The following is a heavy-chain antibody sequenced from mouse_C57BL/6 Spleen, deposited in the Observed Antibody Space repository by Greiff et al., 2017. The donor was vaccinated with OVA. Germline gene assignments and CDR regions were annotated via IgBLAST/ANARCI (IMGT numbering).Heavy chain of an antibody. Sequence: QVQLQQPGAELVKPGASVKMSCKASGYTFTSYWITWVKQRPGQGLEWIGDIYPGSGSTNYNEKFKSKATLTVDTSSSTAYMQLSSLTSEDSAVYYCATERYGSSYCDVWGTGTTVTVSS. V-gene: IGHV1-55*01. CDR1: GYTFTSYW. J-gene: IGHJ1*03. CDR2: IYPGSGST. CDR3: ATERYGSSYCDV. D-gene: IGHD1-1*01.